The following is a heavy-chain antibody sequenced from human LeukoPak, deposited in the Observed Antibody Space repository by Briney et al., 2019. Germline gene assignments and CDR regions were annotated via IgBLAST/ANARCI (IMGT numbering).Heavy chain of an antibody. J-gene: IGHJ4*02. CDR1: GFSFSRYW. V-gene: IGHV3-7*01. CDR3: ARGHPLFEY. CDR2: VKQVGSET. Sequence: GGPLRLPCAASGFSFSRYWMSWVRQAPGKGLEWVASVKQVGSETYYVDSVKGRFTISSDDAKNSLHLQMNSLRAEDTYVYFCARGHPLFEYWGQGTLVTVSS.